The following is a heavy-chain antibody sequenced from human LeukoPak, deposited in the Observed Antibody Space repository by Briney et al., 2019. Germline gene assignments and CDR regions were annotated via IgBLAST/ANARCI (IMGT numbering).Heavy chain of an antibody. CDR1: GGSFSGYY. V-gene: IGHV4-34*01. CDR2: INHSGST. J-gene: IGHJ4*02. D-gene: IGHD5-24*01. CDR3: ARRRWLQQFDY. Sequence: SETLSLTCAVYGGSFSGYYWSWIRQPPGKGLEWIGEINHSGSTNYIPSLKSRVTISVDTSKNQFSLKLSSVAAADTAMYYCARRRWLQQFDYWGQGTLVTVSS.